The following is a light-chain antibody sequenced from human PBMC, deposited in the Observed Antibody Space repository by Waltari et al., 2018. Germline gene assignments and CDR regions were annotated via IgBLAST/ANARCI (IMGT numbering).Light chain of an antibody. CDR1: SSNIGVNT. V-gene: IGLV1-44*01. CDR2: TDN. J-gene: IGLJ2*01. Sequence: QSVLTQPPSASGTPGQTVTISCSGSSSNIGVNTVNWYQQLPGTAPKLLIYTDNRRPSWVPDRFSGSKSGTSASLAISGLQSEDEADYHCQTWDDSLNGVVFGGGTKLTVL. CDR3: QTWDDSLNGVV.